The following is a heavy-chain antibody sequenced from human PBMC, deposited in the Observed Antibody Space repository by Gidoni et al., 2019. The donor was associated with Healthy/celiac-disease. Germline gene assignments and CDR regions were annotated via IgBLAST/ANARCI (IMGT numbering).Heavy chain of an antibody. J-gene: IGHJ3*02. CDR2: ISYDGSNK. D-gene: IGHD2-15*01. V-gene: IGHV3-30-3*01. CDR1: GFTFSSYA. Sequence: QVQMVESGGGVVQPGRSMRLSCEASGFTFSSYAMHWVRQAPGKGLECVAVISYDGSNKYYADSVKGRFTISRDNSKNTLYLQMNSLRAEDTAVYYCASPTGGVVVATGDTAMPDDAFDIWGQGTMVTVSS. CDR3: ASPTGGVVVATGDTAMPDDAFDI.